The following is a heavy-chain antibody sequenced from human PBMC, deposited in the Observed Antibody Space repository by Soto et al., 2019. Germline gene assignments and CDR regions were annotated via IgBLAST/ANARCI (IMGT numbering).Heavy chain of an antibody. J-gene: IGHJ4*02. CDR2: IWFDGSNK. CDR3: APGQLPAATTYFDF. V-gene: IGHV3-33*01. CDR1: GFTFSSYA. D-gene: IGHD2-15*01. Sequence: QVHLVESGGGVVQPGGSLRLSCAASGFTFSSYAIHWVRQAPGKGLEWVAIIWFDGSNKYYADSVKGRFSISRDNSKNTLFLQMDSLRAEDTAVYYCAPGQLPAATTYFDFWGQGTLVIVSS.